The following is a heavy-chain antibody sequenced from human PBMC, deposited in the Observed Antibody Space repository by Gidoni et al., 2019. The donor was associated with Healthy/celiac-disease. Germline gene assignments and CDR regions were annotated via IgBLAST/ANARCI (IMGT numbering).Heavy chain of an antibody. V-gene: IGHV3-49*03. Sequence: EVQLVESGGGLVQPGRSLRRSCTASGFTFGDYAMSWFRQAPGTGLEWVGFIRSKAYGGTTEYAASVKGRFTISRDDSKSIAYLQMNSLKTEDTAVYYCTRDFYDSSGYYRDAFDIWGQGTMVTVSS. CDR1: GFTFGDYA. D-gene: IGHD3-22*01. CDR3: TRDFYDSSGYYRDAFDI. CDR2: IRSKAYGGTT. J-gene: IGHJ3*02.